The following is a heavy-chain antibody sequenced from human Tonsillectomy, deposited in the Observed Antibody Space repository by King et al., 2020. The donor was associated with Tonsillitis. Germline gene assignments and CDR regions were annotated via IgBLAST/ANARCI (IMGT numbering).Heavy chain of an antibody. Sequence: HVQLQESGPGLVKPSETLSLTCTVSGYSISSGYYWGWIRQPPGKGLEWIGSIYHSGSTYYNPSLKSQVTISVDTSKNQFSLKLSSVTAADTAVYYCARERDSDSSFDYWGQGTLVTVSS. J-gene: IGHJ4*02. CDR1: GYSISSGYY. CDR3: ARERDSDSSFDY. D-gene: IGHD3-22*01. CDR2: IYHSGST. V-gene: IGHV4-38-2*02.